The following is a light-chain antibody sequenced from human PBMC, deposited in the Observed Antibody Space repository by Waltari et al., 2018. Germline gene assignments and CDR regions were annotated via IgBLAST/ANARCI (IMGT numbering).Light chain of an antibody. CDR3: QVWDSSSDHVV. CDR2: DDS. V-gene: IGLV3-21*03. J-gene: IGLJ2*01. Sequence: SYVLNPPPSVSVAPGKTARITCGGNNIGSKSVHLYQQKPGQAPVLVVYDDSDRPSGIPERFSGSNSGNTATLTISRVEAGDEADYYCQVWDSSSDHVVFGGGTKLTVL. CDR1: NIGSKS.